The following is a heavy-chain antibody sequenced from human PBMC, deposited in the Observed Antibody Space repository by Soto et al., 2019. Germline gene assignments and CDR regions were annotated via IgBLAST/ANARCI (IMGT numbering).Heavy chain of an antibody. CDR2: INPNSGGT. CDR1: GYTFTGYY. CDR3: ARDGVAGQKYYGMDV. J-gene: IGHJ6*02. V-gene: IGHV1-2*02. Sequence: VASVKFSCKASGYTFTGYYMHWVRQAPGQGLECMGWINPNSGGTNYAQKFQGRVTMTGXTXXSXXXMXLXXLRXDXTAVYYCARDGVAGQKYYGMDVWGQGTTVTVS. D-gene: IGHD6-19*01.